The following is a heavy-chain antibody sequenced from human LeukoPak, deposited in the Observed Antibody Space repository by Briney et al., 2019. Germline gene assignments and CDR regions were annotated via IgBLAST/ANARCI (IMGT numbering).Heavy chain of an antibody. Sequence: GGSLRLSCAASGFTFSSYSMNWVRQAPGKGLEWVSSISSSSSYIYYADSVKGRFTISRDNAKNSLYLQMNSLRAEDTAVYYCARSTILMVRGVIARRMGNWFDPWGQGTLVTVSS. CDR2: ISSSSSYI. CDR3: ARSTILMVRGVIARRMGNWFDP. J-gene: IGHJ5*02. CDR1: GFTFSSYS. D-gene: IGHD3-10*01. V-gene: IGHV3-21*01.